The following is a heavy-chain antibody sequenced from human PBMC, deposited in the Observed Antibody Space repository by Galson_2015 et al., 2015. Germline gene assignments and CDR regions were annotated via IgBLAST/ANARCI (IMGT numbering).Heavy chain of an antibody. J-gene: IGHJ3*02. CDR2: ISSSNTYI. V-gene: IGHV3-21*01. Sequence: SLRLSCAASGFTFSSYSMHWVRQAPGKGLEWVSSISSSNTYIYYADSVKGRFTISRDNAKNSLYLQMNSLKAEDTAVYYCAGVSTSCCQADIWGQGTMVTVSS. CDR1: GFTFSSYS. CDR3: AGVSTSCCQADI. D-gene: IGHD2-2*01.